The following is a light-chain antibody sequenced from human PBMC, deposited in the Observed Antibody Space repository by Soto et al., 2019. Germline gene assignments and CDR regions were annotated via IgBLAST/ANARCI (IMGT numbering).Light chain of an antibody. Sequence: IELTQSPDTLSLSPGERATLSCRASQTVSSDYLAWYQQKPGQAPRLLIYGASTRATGIPDRFSGSGSGTDFTLTITKLEPEDFGRYYCRQYGNSPWMYTFGRGTKVEIK. CDR2: GAS. V-gene: IGKV3-20*01. J-gene: IGKJ2*01. CDR1: QTVSSDY. CDR3: RQYGNSPWMYT.